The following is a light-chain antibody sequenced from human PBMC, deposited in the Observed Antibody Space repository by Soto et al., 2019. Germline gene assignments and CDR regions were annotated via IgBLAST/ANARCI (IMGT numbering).Light chain of an antibody. CDR3: TSFTSRNTVL. CDR1: SSDVGGYNP. V-gene: IGLV2-14*03. CDR2: DVS. Sequence: QSVLTQPASVSGSPGQSITISCTGTSSDVGGYNPVSWYQQHPGKAPKLMIYDVSNRPSGVSNRFSGSKSGNTASLTISGLQAEDEADYYCTSFTSRNTVLFGGGTKVTVL. J-gene: IGLJ2*01.